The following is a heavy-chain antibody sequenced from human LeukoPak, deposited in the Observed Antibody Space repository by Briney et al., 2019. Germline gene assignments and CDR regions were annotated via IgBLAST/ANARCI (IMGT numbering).Heavy chain of an antibody. V-gene: IGHV4-59*01. CDR2: IYYSGST. CDR3: ARGGGQSNAFDY. CDR1: GGSFSSYY. J-gene: IGHJ4*02. D-gene: IGHD2-15*01. Sequence: NPSETLSLTCAVYGGSFSSYYWSWIRQPPGKGLEWIGYIYYSGSTNYNPSLKSRVTMSVDTPKNQFSLRLSSVTAADTAVYYCARGGGQSNAFDYWGQGTLVTVS.